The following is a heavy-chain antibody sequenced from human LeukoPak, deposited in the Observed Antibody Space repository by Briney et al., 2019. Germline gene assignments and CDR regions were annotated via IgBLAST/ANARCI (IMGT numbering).Heavy chain of an antibody. V-gene: IGHV1-46*01. J-gene: IGHJ4*02. CDR2: INPSGGNT. D-gene: IGHD6-19*01. CDR1: GYTFTSYY. Sequence: ASVKVSFKASGYTFTSYYMHWVRQAPGQGLEWMGMINPSGGNTNHAQKFQGRVTMTRDTSTSTVYMEVTSLRSEDTAVYYCARVPTDSSGWYHLDYWGQGTLVTVSS. CDR3: ARVPTDSSGWYHLDY.